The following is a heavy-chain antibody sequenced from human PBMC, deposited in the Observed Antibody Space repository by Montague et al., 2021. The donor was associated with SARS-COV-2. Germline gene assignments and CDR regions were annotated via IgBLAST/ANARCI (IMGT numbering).Heavy chain of an antibody. Sequence: SLRLSCAASGFTFSSYEMNWVRQAPGKGLEWVSYISSSGSTIYYADSVKGRFTISRDNAKNSLYLQMNSLGAEDTAVYYCARDQLKAQWPYYHYYMDVWGEGTTVTVSS. D-gene: IGHD2-8*01. CDR1: GFTFSSYE. CDR3: ARDQLKAQWPYYHYYMDV. J-gene: IGHJ6*03. V-gene: IGHV3-48*03. CDR2: ISSSGSTI.